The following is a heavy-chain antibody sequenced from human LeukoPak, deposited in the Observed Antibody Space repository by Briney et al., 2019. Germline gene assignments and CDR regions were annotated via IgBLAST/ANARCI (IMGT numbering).Heavy chain of an antibody. CDR3: ARGAYIAAAQYGY. J-gene: IGHJ4*02. CDR1: GGSINSYY. V-gene: IGHV4-59*01. D-gene: IGHD6-13*01. CDR2: IYYSGTT. Sequence: SETLSLTCTVSGGSINSYYWSWIRQPPGKGLEWIGYIYYSGTTNYNPSLKSRVTISVDTSKNQFSLKLSSVTAADTAVYYCARGAYIAAAQYGYWGQGTLVTVSS.